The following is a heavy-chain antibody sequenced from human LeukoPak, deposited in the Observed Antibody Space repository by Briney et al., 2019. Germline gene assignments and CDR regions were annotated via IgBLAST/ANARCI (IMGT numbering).Heavy chain of an antibody. V-gene: IGHV4-38-2*02. Sequence: SETLSLTCTVSGYSISSGYYWGWIRQPPGKGLEWIGSIYHSGSTYYNPSLKSRVTISVDTSKNQFSLKLSSVTAADTAVYYCARRWYLYYFDYWGQGTLVTVSS. CDR2: IYHSGST. J-gene: IGHJ4*02. CDR1: GYSISSGYY. D-gene: IGHD2-15*01. CDR3: ARRWYLYYFDY.